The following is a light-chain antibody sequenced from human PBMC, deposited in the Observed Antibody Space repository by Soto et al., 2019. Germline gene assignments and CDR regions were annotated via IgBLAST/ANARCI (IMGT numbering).Light chain of an antibody. J-gene: IGKJ4*01. Sequence: EIVMTHSPATLSVSPGERATLSCRASQSVSSNLAWYQQKPGQAPRLLIYGASTRATGIPARFSGSGSGTEFTLTISSLQSEDFAVYYGQQYNNWPPLTFGGGTKVEIK. CDR3: QQYNNWPPLT. CDR1: QSVSSN. CDR2: GAS. V-gene: IGKV3-15*01.